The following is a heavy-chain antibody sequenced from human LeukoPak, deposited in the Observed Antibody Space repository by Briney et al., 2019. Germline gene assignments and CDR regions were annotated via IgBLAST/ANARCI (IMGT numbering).Heavy chain of an antibody. V-gene: IGHV4-59*01. CDR3: ARVTGYRIEDYFDY. Sequence: SETLTLTCTVSGGSISSYYWSWIRQPPGKGLEWIGYIYYSGSTNYNPSLKSRVTISVETSKNEFSLKLRSVTAADTAVYYCARVTGYRIEDYFDYWGQGTLVTVSS. CDR2: IYYSGST. J-gene: IGHJ4*02. CDR1: GGSISSYY. D-gene: IGHD6-13*01.